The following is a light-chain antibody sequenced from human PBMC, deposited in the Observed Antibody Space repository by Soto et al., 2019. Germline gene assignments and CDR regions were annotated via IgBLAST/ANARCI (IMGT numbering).Light chain of an antibody. J-gene: IGKJ4*01. CDR2: AVS. CDR1: QSVRSGY. V-gene: IGKV3-20*01. Sequence: EIVLTQSPGTLSLSPGARAPLSCRASQSVRSGYFAWYQQKPGQAPRLLIFAVSSRATGIPDRFSGTGSGTDFTLTISRLEPEDFALYYCQQYGNSPLTFGGGTKVDIK. CDR3: QQYGNSPLT.